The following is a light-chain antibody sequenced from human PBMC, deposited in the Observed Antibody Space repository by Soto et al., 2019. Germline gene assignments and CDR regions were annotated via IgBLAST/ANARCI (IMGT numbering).Light chain of an antibody. V-gene: IGLV2-14*01. J-gene: IGLJ3*02. CDR2: EVS. Sequence: QSALTQPASVSGSPGQSITISCTGTSSDVGGYNYVSWYQHHPGKAPKLMIYEVSNRPSGVSNRFSGSKSGNTASLTISGLQAEDEADYYCSSYIPSTTTHWVFGGGTKLTVL. CDR1: SSDVGGYNY. CDR3: SSYIPSTTTHWV.